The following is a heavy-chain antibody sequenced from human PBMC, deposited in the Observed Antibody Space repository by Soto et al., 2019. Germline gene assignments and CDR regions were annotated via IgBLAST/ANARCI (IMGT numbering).Heavy chain of an antibody. CDR1: GYSFTSYW. V-gene: IGHV5-51*01. J-gene: IGHJ6*02. Sequence: GESLKTSCNGSGYSFTSYWIGRVRQMPGKGVEWMGIIYPGDSDTRYSPSVQRQVTISADKSISTASLQWSSLKACDAAMYYCARHYCSSTSCYPVYSYYYGMDVWGQGTTVTVSS. CDR3: ARHYCSSTSCYPVYSYYYGMDV. D-gene: IGHD2-2*01. CDR2: IYPGDSDT.